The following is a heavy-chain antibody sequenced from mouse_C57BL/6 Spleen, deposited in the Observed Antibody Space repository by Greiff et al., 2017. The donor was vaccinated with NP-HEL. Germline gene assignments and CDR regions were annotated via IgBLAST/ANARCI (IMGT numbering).Heavy chain of an antibody. CDR1: GYAFSSSW. Sequence: VQLQQSGPELVKPGASVKISCKASGYAFSSSWMNWVKQRPGKGLEWIGRIYPGDGDTNYNGKFKGKATLTADKSSSTAYMQLSSLTSEDSAVYVCAGTTVVPPWFAYWGQGTLVTVSA. CDR3: AGTTVVPPWFAY. CDR2: IYPGDGDT. V-gene: IGHV1-82*01. J-gene: IGHJ3*01. D-gene: IGHD1-1*01.